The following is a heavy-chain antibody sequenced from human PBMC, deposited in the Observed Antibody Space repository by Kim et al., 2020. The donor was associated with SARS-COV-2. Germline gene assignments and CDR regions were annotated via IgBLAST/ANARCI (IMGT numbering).Heavy chain of an antibody. Sequence: SETLSLTCTVSGGSISSGGYYWSWIRQHPGKGLEWIGYIYYSGSTYYNPSLKSRVTISVDTSKNQLSLKLSSVTAADTAVYYCARHLDYGDPPDYWGQGTLVTVSA. D-gene: IGHD4-17*01. CDR1: GGSISSGGYY. J-gene: IGHJ4*02. CDR3: ARHLDYGDPPDY. CDR2: IYYSGST. V-gene: IGHV4-31*03.